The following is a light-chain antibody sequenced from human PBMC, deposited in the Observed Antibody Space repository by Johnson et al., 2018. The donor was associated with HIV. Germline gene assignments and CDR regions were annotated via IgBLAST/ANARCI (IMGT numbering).Light chain of an antibody. CDR2: DNT. CDR3: AAWDSGLSVYV. Sequence: QSVLTQPPSVSAAPRQKVTISCSGSSSNIGINYVSWYQQLPGTAPKLLIYDNTKRPWGIPDRFSGSKSGTSATLGITGVHTGDEADYYCAAWDSGLSVYVFGTGTKVTVL. CDR1: SSNIGINY. V-gene: IGLV1-51*01. J-gene: IGLJ1*01.